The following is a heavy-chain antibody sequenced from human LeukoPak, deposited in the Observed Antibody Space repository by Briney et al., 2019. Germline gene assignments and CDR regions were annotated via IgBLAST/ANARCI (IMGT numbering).Heavy chain of an antibody. Sequence: SETLSLTCTVSGGSISSSNYYWGRIRQPPGKGLEWIGSFSYSGSTYYNPSLKSRVTISVDTSKNQFSLRLSSVTAADTAVYYCARRQWLDYWGQGTLVTVSS. CDR3: ARRQWLDY. CDR2: FSYSGST. V-gene: IGHV4-39*01. D-gene: IGHD6-19*01. J-gene: IGHJ4*02. CDR1: GGSISSSNYY.